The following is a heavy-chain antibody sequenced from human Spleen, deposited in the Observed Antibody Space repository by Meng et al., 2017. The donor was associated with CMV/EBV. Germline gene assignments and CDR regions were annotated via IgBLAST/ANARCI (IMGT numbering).Heavy chain of an antibody. V-gene: IGHV3-7*01. CDR3: ARVTMYYDPYYFDY. Sequence: GESLKISCAASGFTFSSFWMTWVRQAPGKGLEWVANINQDGSEKDYVDSVKGRFTISRDNAKNSVYLQMNSLRGEDTAVYYCARVTMYYDPYYFDYWGRGTLVTVSS. J-gene: IGHJ4*02. CDR1: GFTFSSFW. CDR2: INQDGSEK. D-gene: IGHD3-3*01.